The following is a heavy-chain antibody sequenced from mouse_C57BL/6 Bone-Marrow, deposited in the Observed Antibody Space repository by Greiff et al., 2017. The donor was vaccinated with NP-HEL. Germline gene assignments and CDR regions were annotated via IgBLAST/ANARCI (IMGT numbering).Heavy chain of an antibody. Sequence: QVQLQQPGAELVKPGASVKMSCKASGYTFTSYWITWVKQRPGQGLEWIGDIYPGSGSTNYNEKFKSKATLTVDTSSSTAYMQLSSLTSEDAAVYYCARLVYYDYEKGKNYWGQGTTLTVSS. CDR3: ARLVYYDYEKGKNY. CDR1: GYTFTSYW. CDR2: IYPGSGST. D-gene: IGHD2-4*01. J-gene: IGHJ2*01. V-gene: IGHV1-55*01.